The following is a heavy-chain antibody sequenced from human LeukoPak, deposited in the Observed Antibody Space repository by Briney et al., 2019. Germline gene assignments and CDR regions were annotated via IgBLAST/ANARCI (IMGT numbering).Heavy chain of an antibody. D-gene: IGHD2-2*01. J-gene: IGHJ4*02. CDR1: GYTFTSYG. CDR3: ARVHCSSTSCYGPSGY. CDR2: ISAYNGNT. V-gene: IGHV1-18*01. Sequence: ASVKVSCKASGYTFTSYGISWVRPAPGQGLAWMGWISAYNGNTNYAQKLQGRVTMTTDTSTSTAYMELRSLRSDDTAVYYCARVHCSSTSCYGPSGYWGQGTLVTVSS.